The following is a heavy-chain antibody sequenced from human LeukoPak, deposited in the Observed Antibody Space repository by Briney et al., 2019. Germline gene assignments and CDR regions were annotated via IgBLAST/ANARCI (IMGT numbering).Heavy chain of an antibody. V-gene: IGHV4-31*03. Sequence: SSETLSLTCTVSGGSISSGGYYWSWIRQHPGKGLEWIGYIYYSGSTYYNPSLKSRVTISVDTSKNQFSLELSSVTAADTAVYYCASVSTSSAVGMDVWGKGTTVTVSS. CDR1: GGSISSGGYY. D-gene: IGHD2-2*01. CDR3: ASVSTSSAVGMDV. J-gene: IGHJ6*04. CDR2: IYYSGST.